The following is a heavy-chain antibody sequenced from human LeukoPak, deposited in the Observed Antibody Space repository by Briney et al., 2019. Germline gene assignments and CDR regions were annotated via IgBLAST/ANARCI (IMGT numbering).Heavy chain of an antibody. V-gene: IGHV4-59*01. Sequence: SETLSLTCTVSGGSISSYYWSWIRQPPGKGLEWIGYIYYSGSTNYNPSLKSRVTISVDTSKNQFSLKLSSVTAADTAVYYCAGGLKYYDILTGYYREYYFDYWGQGTLVTVPS. CDR2: IYYSGST. CDR3: AGGLKYYDILTGYYREYYFDY. D-gene: IGHD3-9*01. J-gene: IGHJ4*02. CDR1: GGSISSYY.